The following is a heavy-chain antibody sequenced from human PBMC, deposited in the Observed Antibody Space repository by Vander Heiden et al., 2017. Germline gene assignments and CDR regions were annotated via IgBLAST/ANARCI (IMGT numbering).Heavy chain of an antibody. Sequence: QVQPVQSRAAVKKPGSLLKFSCKASGGTFSRYAISWVRQAPGQGLEWMGGIIPILGIANYAQKFQGRVTITADKSTSTAYMELSSLRSEDTAVYYCARDPDGYNAFDIWGQGTMVTVSS. CDR1: GGTFSRYA. CDR3: ARDPDGYNAFDI. V-gene: IGHV1-69*10. D-gene: IGHD5-12*01. CDR2: IIPILGIA. J-gene: IGHJ3*02.